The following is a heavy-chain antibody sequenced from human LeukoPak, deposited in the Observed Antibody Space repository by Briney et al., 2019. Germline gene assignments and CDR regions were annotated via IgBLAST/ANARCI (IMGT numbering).Heavy chain of an antibody. Sequence: TGGSLRLPCTASGFTFGDYAMSWVRQAPGKGLEWVGFIRSKAYGGTTEYAASVKGRFTISRDDSKSIAYLQMNSLKTEDTAVYYCTRDNSGNWFDPWGQGTLVTVSS. CDR3: TRDNSGNWFDP. V-gene: IGHV3-49*04. D-gene: IGHD1-26*01. CDR2: IRSKAYGGTT. J-gene: IGHJ5*02. CDR1: GFTFGDYA.